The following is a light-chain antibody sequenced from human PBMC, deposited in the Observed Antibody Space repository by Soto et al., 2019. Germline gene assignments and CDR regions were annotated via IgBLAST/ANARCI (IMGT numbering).Light chain of an antibody. J-gene: IGKJ1*01. CDR1: HSISSF. CDR2: AAS. Sequence: DIQMTQSPSSLSASVGDRVAITCRASHSISSFLNWYQQKPGNAPKLLIYAASSLQSGVPSRFSASGSGTDFTLTISSLQPEDFATYYCQQSYNTPPTFGQGTKVEIK. V-gene: IGKV1-39*01. CDR3: QQSYNTPPT.